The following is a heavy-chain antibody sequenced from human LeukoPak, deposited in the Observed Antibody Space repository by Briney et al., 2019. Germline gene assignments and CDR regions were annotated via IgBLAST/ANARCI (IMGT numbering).Heavy chain of an antibody. D-gene: IGHD3-22*01. CDR2: INHSGST. J-gene: IGHJ4*02. Sequence: SETLSLTCAVYGGSFSGYYWSWIRQPPGKGLEWIGEINHSGSTYYNPSLKSRVTISVDTSKNQFSLKLSSVTAADTAVYYCARQGSGYYSYWGQGTLVTVSS. CDR1: GGSFSGYY. V-gene: IGHV4-34*01. CDR3: ARQGSGYYSY.